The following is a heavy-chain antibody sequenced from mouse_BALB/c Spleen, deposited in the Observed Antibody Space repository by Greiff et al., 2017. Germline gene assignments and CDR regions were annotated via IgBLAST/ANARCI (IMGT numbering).Heavy chain of an antibody. CDR2: IDPANGNT. Sequence: EVKLQESGAELVKPGASVKLSCTASGFNIKDTYMHWVKQRPEQGLEWIGRIDPANGNTKYDPKFQGKATITADTSSNTAYLQLSSLTSEDTAVYYCALLITTVVATDYWGQGTTLTVSS. J-gene: IGHJ2*01. V-gene: IGHV14-3*02. D-gene: IGHD1-1*01. CDR1: GFNIKDTY. CDR3: ALLITTVVATDY.